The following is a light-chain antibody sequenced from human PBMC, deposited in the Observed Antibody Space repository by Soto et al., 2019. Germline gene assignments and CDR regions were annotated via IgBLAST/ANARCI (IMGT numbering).Light chain of an antibody. V-gene: IGLV7-46*01. CDR2: DTS. J-gene: IGLJ2*01. Sequence: QAVVTQEPSLTVSPGGTVTLTCGSSTGAVTSGHYPYWFQQKPGQAPRTLIFDTSNKHSYTPARFSGSLLGGKAALTLSGAQPEDEADYYCLLSYSAIGVFGGGNKVTVL. CDR3: LLSYSAIGV. CDR1: TGAVTSGHY.